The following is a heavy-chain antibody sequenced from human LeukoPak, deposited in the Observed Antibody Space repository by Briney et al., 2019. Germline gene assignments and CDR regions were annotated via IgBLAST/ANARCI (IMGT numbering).Heavy chain of an antibody. D-gene: IGHD5-18*01. Sequence: GGSLRLSCAASGFTFSSFAMNWVRQAPGKGLEWISSISSSSSHIYYVDSVKGRFTISRDNAKTSLFLQMNSLRAEDTAVYYCARYSYGLNFDYWGQGTLVTVSS. CDR1: GFTFSSFA. V-gene: IGHV3-21*01. CDR3: ARYSYGLNFDY. CDR2: ISSSSSHI. J-gene: IGHJ4*02.